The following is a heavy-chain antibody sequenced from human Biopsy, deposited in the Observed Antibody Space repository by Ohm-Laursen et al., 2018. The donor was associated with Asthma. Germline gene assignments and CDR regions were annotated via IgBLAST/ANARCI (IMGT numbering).Heavy chain of an antibody. D-gene: IGHD6-13*01. CDR2: INPNSGGT. J-gene: IGHJ5*02. CDR3: ARGQKSAGDRWFDA. V-gene: IGHV1-2*02. Sequence: GASVKVSCKASGYTFIGCHIHWMRQAPGQGLEWMGWINPNSGGTNYAQKFQGRVTMTRDTSISTAYMEVSRLRSDDTAVYYCARGQKSAGDRWFDAWGQGTLVTVSS. CDR1: GYTFIGCH.